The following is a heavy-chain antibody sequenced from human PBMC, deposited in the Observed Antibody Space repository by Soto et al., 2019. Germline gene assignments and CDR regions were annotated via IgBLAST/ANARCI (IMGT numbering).Heavy chain of an antibody. J-gene: IGHJ2*01. Sequence: PSETLSLTCAVYGGSFSGYYWTWIRQPPGTGLEWIGEINHSGSTNYNPSLKSRVTISVDTSKNQFSLKLSSVTAADTAVYYCARSGGVSSTNWYFDLWGRGTLVTVSS. V-gene: IGHV4-34*01. D-gene: IGHD1-26*01. CDR2: INHSGST. CDR3: ARSGGVSSTNWYFDL. CDR1: GGSFSGYY.